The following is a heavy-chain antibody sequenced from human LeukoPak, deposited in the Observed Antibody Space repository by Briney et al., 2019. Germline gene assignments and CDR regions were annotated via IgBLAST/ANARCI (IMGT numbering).Heavy chain of an antibody. CDR1: GYTFTSYA. CDR3: ARAPAKCGGDCPLRAYYYYGMDV. Sequence: ASVKVSCKASGYTFTSYAMNWVRQAPGQGLEWMGWINTNTRNPTYAQGFTGRFVFSLDTSVSTAYLQISSLKAEDTAVYYCARAPAKCGGDCPLRAYYYYGMDVWGQGTTVTVSS. CDR2: INTNTRNP. V-gene: IGHV7-4-1*02. D-gene: IGHD2-21*02. J-gene: IGHJ6*02.